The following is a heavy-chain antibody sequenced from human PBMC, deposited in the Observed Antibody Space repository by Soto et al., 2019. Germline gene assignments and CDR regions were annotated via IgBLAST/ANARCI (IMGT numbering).Heavy chain of an antibody. CDR3: AAIDHGSES. V-gene: IGHV3-7*01. CDR2: INQDGSGR. D-gene: IGHD2-2*02. CDR1: GVVFSNYW. Sequence: PGGSLSLSCAASGVVFSNYWMSWVRRAPGKGLEWLANINQDGSGRYHVDSVKGRFTISRDNADNSLYLQMNGLRVEDTAVYYCAAIDHGSESWGQGTLVTVSS. J-gene: IGHJ5*02.